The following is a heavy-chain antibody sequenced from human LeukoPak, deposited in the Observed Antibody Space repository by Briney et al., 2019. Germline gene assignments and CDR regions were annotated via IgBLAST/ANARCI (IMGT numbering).Heavy chain of an antibody. CDR2: INHSGST. V-gene: IGHV4-34*01. CDR3: ARGSGYDWGIHVDY. J-gene: IGHJ4*02. Sequence: PSETLSLTCAVYGGSFSGYYWSWIRQPPGKGLEWIGEINHSGSTNYNPSLKGRVTISVDTSKNQFSLKLSSVTAADTAVYYCARGSGYDWGIHVDYWGQGTLVTVSS. CDR1: GGSFSGYY. D-gene: IGHD5-12*01.